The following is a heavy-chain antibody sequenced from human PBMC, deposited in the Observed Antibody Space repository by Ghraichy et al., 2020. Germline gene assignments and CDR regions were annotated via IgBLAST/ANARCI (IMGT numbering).Heavy chain of an antibody. CDR3: ARFSSNIAGRPFDY. CDR1: GGSISSYY. V-gene: IGHV4-59*08. Sequence: SETLSLTCTVSGGSISSYYWNWVRQPPGKRLEWIAYVYYSGTTSYNPSLQSRVSISVDTSKDQFSLKLSSVTAADTAVYYCARFSSNIAGRPFDYWGQGTLVTVSS. CDR2: VYYSGTT. J-gene: IGHJ4*02. D-gene: IGHD6-6*01.